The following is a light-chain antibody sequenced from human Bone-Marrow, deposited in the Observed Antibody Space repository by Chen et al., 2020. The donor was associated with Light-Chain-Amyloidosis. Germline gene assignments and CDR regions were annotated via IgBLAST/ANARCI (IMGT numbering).Light chain of an antibody. CDR2: EVT. CDR3: SSYTITNTLV. J-gene: IGLJ1*01. CDR1: SSDVGGDNH. V-gene: IGLV2-14*01. Sequence: QSALTQPPSVSGSPGQSITISCTGTSSDVGGDNHVSWYQQHPDKAPKLMIYEVTNRPSWVPDRFSGSKSDNTASLTISGRQTEDEADYFCSSYTITNTLVFGSGTRVTVL.